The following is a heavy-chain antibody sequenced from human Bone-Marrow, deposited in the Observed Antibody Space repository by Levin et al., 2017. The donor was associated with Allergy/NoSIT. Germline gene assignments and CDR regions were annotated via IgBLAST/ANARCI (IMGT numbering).Heavy chain of an antibody. D-gene: IGHD1-26*01. V-gene: IGHV3-7*01. CDR2: IKEDGSDK. CDR1: GFTFSNYW. CDR3: AKEGAPGTFDI. J-gene: IGHJ3*02. Sequence: RGESLKISCVASGFTFSNYWMSWVRQAPGKGPEWVANIKEDGSDKYYVDSVKGRFTISRDNAMNSLSLQMTTLRADDTAVYYCAKEGAPGTFDIWGQGTMVTVSS.